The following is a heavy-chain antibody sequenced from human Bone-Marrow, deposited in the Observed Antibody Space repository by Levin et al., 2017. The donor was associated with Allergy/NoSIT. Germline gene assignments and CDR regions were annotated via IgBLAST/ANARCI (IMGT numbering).Heavy chain of an antibody. CDR2: INPNSGGT. CDR1: GYTFTGYY. D-gene: IGHD6-19*01. Sequence: GESLKISCKASGYTFTGYYMHWVRQAPGQGLEWMGRINPNSGGTNYAQKFQGRVTMTRDTSISTAYMELSRLRSDDTAVYYCARDSRYSSGWSFDYWGQGTLVTVSS. J-gene: IGHJ4*02. CDR3: ARDSRYSSGWSFDY. V-gene: IGHV1-2*06.